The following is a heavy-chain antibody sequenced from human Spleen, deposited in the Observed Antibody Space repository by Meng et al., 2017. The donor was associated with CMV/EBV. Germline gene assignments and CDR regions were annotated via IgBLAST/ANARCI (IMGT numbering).Heavy chain of an antibody. Sequence: SRGSISSGDYYWSWIRQPPGKGLEWIGYMYYSGGTFYNPSLQSRVTISVDTSKNQFSLRLTSVTAADTAVYYCAGYSSYWSKNWFDPWGQGTLVTVSS. CDR1: RGSISSGDYY. CDR2: MYYSGGT. CDR3: AGYSSYWSKNWFDP. V-gene: IGHV4-30-4*08. J-gene: IGHJ5*02. D-gene: IGHD6-13*01.